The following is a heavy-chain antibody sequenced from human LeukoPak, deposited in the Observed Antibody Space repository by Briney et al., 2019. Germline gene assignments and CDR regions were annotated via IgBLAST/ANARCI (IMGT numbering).Heavy chain of an antibody. Sequence: GGSLRLSCVASGFTFSNYDMLWVRQGTGKGLEWVSGIGTGGDTHYPDSVKGRFTISKENAKNSLYLQMNRLRVGDTAMYYCARAARFYGSSGAHAFDIWGQGTMVTVS. CDR2: IGTGGDT. CDR3: ARAARFYGSSGAHAFDI. V-gene: IGHV3-13*01. J-gene: IGHJ3*02. CDR1: GFTFSNYD. D-gene: IGHD3-22*01.